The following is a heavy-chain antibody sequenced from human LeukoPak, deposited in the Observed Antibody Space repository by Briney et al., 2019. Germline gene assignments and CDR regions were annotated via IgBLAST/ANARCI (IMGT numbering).Heavy chain of an antibody. CDR1: GFTFSDYY. D-gene: IGHD7-27*01. J-gene: IGHJ3*02. Sequence: GGSLRLSCAASGFTFSDYYISWIRQAPGKGLEWVSYISSSGSTIYYADSVKGRFTISRDNAKNSLYLQMNSLRAEDTAVYYCARDPSLTGAYDAFDIWGQGTMVTVSS. CDR2: ISSSGSTI. CDR3: ARDPSLTGAYDAFDI. V-gene: IGHV3-11*04.